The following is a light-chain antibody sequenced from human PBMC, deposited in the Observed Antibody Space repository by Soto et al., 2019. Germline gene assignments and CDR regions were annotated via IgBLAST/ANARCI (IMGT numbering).Light chain of an antibody. V-gene: IGKV3-20*01. Sequence: EIMLTQSPATLSLSPGERATLSCRASQSVSSNFLAWYQHKPGQAPRLLIYDSSSRATGIPDRFSGSGSGTDFTLSIIRLEPEDFAVYYCQQYDISPWTFGQGTKVDIK. CDR2: DSS. J-gene: IGKJ1*01. CDR3: QQYDISPWT. CDR1: QSVSSNF.